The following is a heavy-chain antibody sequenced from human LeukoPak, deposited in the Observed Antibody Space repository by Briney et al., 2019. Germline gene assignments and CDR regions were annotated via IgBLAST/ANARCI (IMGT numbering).Heavy chain of an antibody. V-gene: IGHV3-48*04. CDR2: IVSSSNTI. Sequence: GGSLRLSCAASGLTFSSHSMNWVRQAPGKGLEWVSYIVSSSNTIYYADSVKGRFTISRDNAKNSLYLQMNSLRAEDTAVYYCARGRGYYGSGSCFDIWGQGTMVTVSS. D-gene: IGHD3-10*01. CDR3: ARGRGYYGSGSCFDI. CDR1: GLTFSSHS. J-gene: IGHJ3*02.